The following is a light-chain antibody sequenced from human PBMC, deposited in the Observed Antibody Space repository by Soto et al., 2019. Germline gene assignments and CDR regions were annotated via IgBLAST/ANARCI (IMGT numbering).Light chain of an antibody. CDR1: SSDVGGYNY. V-gene: IGLV2-14*01. CDR3: TSYTNSKAYIL. Sequence: QSALTQPASVSGSPGQSITISCTGTSSDVGGYNYVSWYQQRPGKAPKLMIYEVSDRPSGVSNRFSGSKSGNTASLTISGLQAEDEADYFCTSYTNSKAYILFGGGTQLTVL. J-gene: IGLJ2*01. CDR2: EVS.